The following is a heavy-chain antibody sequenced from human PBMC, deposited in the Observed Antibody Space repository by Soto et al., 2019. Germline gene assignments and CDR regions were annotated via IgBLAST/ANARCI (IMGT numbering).Heavy chain of an antibody. D-gene: IGHD5-12*01. CDR3: TWSLVARDAFDE. V-gene: IGHV3-23*01. J-gene: IGHJ3*01. CDR2: ISGSGERT. Sequence: PGGSLRLSCTASVFTFSTSVMSWVRQAPGKGLQWVSSISGSGERTHYADSVKGRFTVSRDNTKNTLYLDMSNVTADDTALYYCTWSLVARDAFDEWGQGATVTVSS. CDR1: VFTFSTSV.